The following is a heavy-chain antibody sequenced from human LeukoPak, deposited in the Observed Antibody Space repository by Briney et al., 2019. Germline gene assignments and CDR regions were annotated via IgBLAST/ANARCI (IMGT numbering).Heavy chain of an antibody. V-gene: IGHV1-69*04. CDR2: IIPILGIA. J-gene: IGHJ4*02. Sequence: ASVKVSCKASGGTFSSYAISWVRQAPGQGLEWMGRIIPILGIANYAQKFQGRVTITADKSTSTAYMELSSLRVEDTATYYCAKGISVDGYNFERGADYWGQGTLVIVSS. CDR3: AKGISVDGYNFERGADY. CDR1: GGTFSSYA. D-gene: IGHD5-24*01.